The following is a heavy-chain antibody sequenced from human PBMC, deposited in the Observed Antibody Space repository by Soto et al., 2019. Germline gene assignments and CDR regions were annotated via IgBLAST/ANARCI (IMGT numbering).Heavy chain of an antibody. CDR3: ARAWDDYSNWFDP. CDR2: IYYSGST. Sequence: LSLTCTVSGGSISSGGYYWSWIRHHPGKGLEWIGYIYYSGSTYYNPSLKSRVTISVDTSKNQFSLKLSSVTAADTAVYYCARAWDDYSNWFDPWGQGTLVTVSS. J-gene: IGHJ5*02. V-gene: IGHV4-31*03. D-gene: IGHD4-4*01. CDR1: GGSISSGGYY.